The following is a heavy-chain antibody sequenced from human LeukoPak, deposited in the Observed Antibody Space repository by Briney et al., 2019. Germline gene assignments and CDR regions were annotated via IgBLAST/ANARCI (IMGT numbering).Heavy chain of an antibody. CDR1: GFTFSSYW. D-gene: IGHD3-3*01. CDR3: ARDRNDFWSGYSEYYYYYMDV. CDR2: IKHDGSEK. V-gene: IGHV3-7*01. Sequence: GGSLRLSCAASGFTFSSYWMSWVRQAPGKGLEWVANIKHDGSEKYYVDSVKGRFTISRDNAKNSLYLQMNSLRAEDTAVYYCARDRNDFWSGYSEYYYYYMDVWGKGTTVTVSS. J-gene: IGHJ6*03.